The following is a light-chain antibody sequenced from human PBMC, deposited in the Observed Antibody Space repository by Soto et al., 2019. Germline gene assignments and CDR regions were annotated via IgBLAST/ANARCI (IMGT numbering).Light chain of an antibody. CDR2: DVT. CDR1: SSDVGGYNY. J-gene: IGLJ1*01. V-gene: IGLV2-11*01. CDR3: SSHAGTSVV. Sequence: QSVLTQPRSVSGSPGQSVTISCTGTSSDVGGYNYVSWYQQHPGKAPKLMIYDVTTRPSGVPDRFSGSKSGNTASLTISGLQVEDEADYYCSSHAGTSVVFGTGTNVAGL.